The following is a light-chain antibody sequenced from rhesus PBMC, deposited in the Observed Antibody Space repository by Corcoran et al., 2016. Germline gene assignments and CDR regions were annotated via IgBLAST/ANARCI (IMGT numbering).Light chain of an antibody. CDR2: KVS. CDR3: GQGTHWPPHS. V-gene: IGKV2-64*01. Sequence: DVVMTQSPLSLPITPGQPASISCRSSQSLVHSDGNTYLSWYQQKPGQPPRLLIYKVSNRYSGVPDRFSGSGAGTDVTLKISGVEAEDVGVYYCGQGTHWPPHSFGQGTKVEIK. J-gene: IGKJ2*01. CDR1: QSLVHSDGNTY.